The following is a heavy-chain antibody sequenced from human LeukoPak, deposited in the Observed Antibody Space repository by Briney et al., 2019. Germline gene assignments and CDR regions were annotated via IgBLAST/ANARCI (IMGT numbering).Heavy chain of an antibody. J-gene: IGHJ6*04. Sequence: SQTLSLTCTVSGGSISSGGYYWSWIRQHPGKRLEWIGYNYYSGSTYYNPSLKSRVTISVDTSKNQFSLKLSSVTAADTAVYYCASGSVDTAMAPYYYYYGMDVWGKGTTVTVSS. CDR3: ASGSVDTAMAPYYYYYGMDV. D-gene: IGHD5-18*01. CDR2: NYYSGST. CDR1: GGSISSGGYY. V-gene: IGHV4-31*03.